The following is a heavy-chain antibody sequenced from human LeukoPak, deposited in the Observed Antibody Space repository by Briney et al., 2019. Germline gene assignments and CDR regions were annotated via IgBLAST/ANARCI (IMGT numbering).Heavy chain of an antibody. CDR2: IYYSGST. CDR1: GGSISSYY. CDR3: ARVPNSGSFFFDY. J-gene: IGHJ4*02. D-gene: IGHD1-26*01. Sequence: SETLSLTCTVSGGSISSYYWSWLRQPPGKGLEWIGYIYYSGSTNYNPSLTSRVTISVDTSKNQFSLKLSSVTAADTAVYYCARVPNSGSFFFDYWGQGTLVTVSS. V-gene: IGHV4-59*01.